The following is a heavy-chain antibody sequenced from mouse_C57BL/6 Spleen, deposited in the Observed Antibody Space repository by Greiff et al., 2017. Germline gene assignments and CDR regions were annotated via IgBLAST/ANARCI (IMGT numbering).Heavy chain of an antibody. CDR2: IYPGDGDT. CDR3: ARPGDWDWYFDV. V-gene: IGHV1-82*01. Sequence: QVRVKQSGPELVKPGASVKISCKASGYAFSSSWMNWVKQRPGKGLEWIGRIYPGDGDTNYNGKFKGKATLTADKSSSTAYMQLSSLTSEDSAVYFCARPGDWDWYFDVWGTGTTVTVSS. J-gene: IGHJ1*03. D-gene: IGHD4-1*01. CDR1: GYAFSSSW.